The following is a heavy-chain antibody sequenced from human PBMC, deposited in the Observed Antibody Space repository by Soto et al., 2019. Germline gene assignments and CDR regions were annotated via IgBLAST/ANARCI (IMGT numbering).Heavy chain of an antibody. D-gene: IGHD5-12*01. CDR3: AKEDIVATIDY. CDR1: GFIFNNYA. J-gene: IGHJ4*02. CDR2: ISGSGVGT. Sequence: GGSLRLSCAASGFIFNNYAMNWVRQAPGKGLEWVSVISGSGVGTYYADSVKGRFTISRDNSKNTLYLQMNSLRAEDTAVYYCAKEDIVATIDYWGQGTLVTVSS. V-gene: IGHV3-23*01.